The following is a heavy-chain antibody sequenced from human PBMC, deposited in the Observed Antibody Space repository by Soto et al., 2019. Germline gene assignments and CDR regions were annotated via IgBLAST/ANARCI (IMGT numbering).Heavy chain of an antibody. J-gene: IGHJ4*02. D-gene: IGHD2-2*01. CDR1: GGSISSYY. Sequence: PSETLSLTCTVSGGSISSYYWSWIRQPPGKGLEWIGYIYYSGSTNYNPSLKSRVTISVDTSKNQFSLKLSSVTAADTAVYYCARGVIVLVPAATYFFDYWGQGTLVTVSS. CDR3: ARGVIVLVPAATYFFDY. V-gene: IGHV4-59*01. CDR2: IYYSGST.